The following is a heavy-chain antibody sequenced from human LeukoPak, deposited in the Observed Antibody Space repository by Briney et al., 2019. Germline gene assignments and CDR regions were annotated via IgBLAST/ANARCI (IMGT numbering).Heavy chain of an antibody. V-gene: IGHV3-74*01. CDR2: IKSDGSST. J-gene: IGHJ4*02. Sequence: GGSPRLSCATSGFTFSSYWMHWVRQAPGKGLVWVSRIKSDGSSTSYADSVKGRFTISRDNAKNTLYLQMNSLRAEDTAVYYCTRDRGGSYDFDYWGQGTLVTVSS. CDR1: GFTFSSYW. CDR3: TRDRGGSYDFDY. D-gene: IGHD1-26*01.